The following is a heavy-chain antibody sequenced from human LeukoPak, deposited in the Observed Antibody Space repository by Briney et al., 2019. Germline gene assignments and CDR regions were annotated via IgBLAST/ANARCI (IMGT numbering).Heavy chain of an antibody. V-gene: IGHV4-31*03. D-gene: IGHD2-15*01. CDR2: IYYSGTT. CDR3: ARLGLAYCSDITCPYYYHALDV. CDR1: GGSISSGGYY. J-gene: IGHJ6*02. Sequence: PSETLSLTCTVSGGSISSGGYYWSWIRQHPGKGLEWVGYIYYSGTTYYTPSLKSRVTISVDTSKNQFSLKLSSVTAADTAVYYCARLGLAYCSDITCPYYYHALDVWGQRTTVTVSS.